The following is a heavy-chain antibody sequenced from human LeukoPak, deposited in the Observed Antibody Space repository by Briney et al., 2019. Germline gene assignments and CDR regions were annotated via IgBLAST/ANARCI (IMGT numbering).Heavy chain of an antibody. Sequence: GGSLRLSCAASGFTVSSNYMSWVRQAPGKGLEWVSVIYSGGSTYYADSVKGRSTISRDNSKNTLYLQMNSLRAEDTAVYYCARVDYGDYGFDYWGQGTLVTVSS. CDR2: IYSGGST. J-gene: IGHJ4*02. CDR3: ARVDYGDYGFDY. D-gene: IGHD4-17*01. CDR1: GFTVSSNY. V-gene: IGHV3-66*01.